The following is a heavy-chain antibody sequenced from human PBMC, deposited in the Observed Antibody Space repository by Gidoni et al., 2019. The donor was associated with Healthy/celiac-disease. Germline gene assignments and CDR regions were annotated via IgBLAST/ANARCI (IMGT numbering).Heavy chain of an antibody. CDR3: ARLPYYYDSSGMGVFDY. J-gene: IGHJ4*02. CDR1: GGSISSSSYY. CDR2: IYYSGST. D-gene: IGHD3-22*01. V-gene: IGHV4-39*01. Sequence: QLQLQESGPGLVKPPETPSLTCTVSGGSISSSSYYWGWIRQPPGKGLEWSGSIYYSGSTYYNPSLKSRVTISVDTSKNQFSLKLSSVTAADTAVYYCARLPYYYDSSGMGVFDYWGQGTLVTVSS.